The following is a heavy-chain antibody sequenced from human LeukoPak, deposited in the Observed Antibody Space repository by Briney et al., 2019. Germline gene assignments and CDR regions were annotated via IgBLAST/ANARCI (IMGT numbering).Heavy chain of an antibody. J-gene: IGHJ4*02. CDR2: IFNGGNT. CDR3: ARDSYMNS. D-gene: IGHD5-18*01. Sequence: GGSLRLSCAASTFSVSNHYMSWVRQAPGKGLEWVSVIFNGGNTYYADSVKGRFTISRDNSKNTLYLQMNSLRAEDTAVYYCARDSYMNSWGQGTLVTVSS. CDR1: TFSVSNHY. V-gene: IGHV3-53*01.